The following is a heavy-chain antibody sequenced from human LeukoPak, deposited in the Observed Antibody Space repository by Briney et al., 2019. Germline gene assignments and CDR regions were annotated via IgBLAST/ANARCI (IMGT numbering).Heavy chain of an antibody. CDR3: ARDKRYCSSTSCYAPYYFDY. CDR2: ISSSSSYI. Sequence: GGSLRLSCAASGFTFSSYSMNWVRQAPGKGLEWVSSISSSSSYIYYADSVKGRFTISRDNAKNSLYLQMNSLRAEDTAVYYCARDKRYCSSTSCYAPYYFDYWGQGTLVTVSS. J-gene: IGHJ4*02. V-gene: IGHV3-21*01. D-gene: IGHD2-2*01. CDR1: GFTFSSYS.